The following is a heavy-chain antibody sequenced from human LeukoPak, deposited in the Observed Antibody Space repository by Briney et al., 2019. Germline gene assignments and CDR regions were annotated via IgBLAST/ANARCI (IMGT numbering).Heavy chain of an antibody. J-gene: IGHJ4*02. D-gene: IGHD3-22*01. CDR3: AREAYYYDSSGYWDAFDI. CDR2: IYYSGST. CDR1: GGSINSYY. Sequence: SETLSLTCTVSGGSINSYYWSWIRQPPGKGLEWIGYIYYSGSTNYNPSLKSRVTISVDTSKNQFSLKLSSVTAADTAVYYCAREAYYYDSSGYWDAFDIWGQGTLVTVSS. V-gene: IGHV4-59*01.